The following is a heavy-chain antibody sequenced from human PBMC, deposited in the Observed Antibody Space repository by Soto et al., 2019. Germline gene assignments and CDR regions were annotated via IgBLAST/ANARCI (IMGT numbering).Heavy chain of an antibody. CDR2: ISQSAGGNT. CDR1: GFTFRSYG. J-gene: IGHJ4*01. V-gene: IGHV3-23*01. CDR3: AGWNYDY. Sequence: GGLRLACAASGFTFRSYGMIWVRQAPGKGLEWVSAISQSAGGNTYYADSVKGRFTISRDDSKNTLYLQMDSLRPEDTAQYYCAGWNYDYWGHGTQVTVSS. D-gene: IGHD1-7*01.